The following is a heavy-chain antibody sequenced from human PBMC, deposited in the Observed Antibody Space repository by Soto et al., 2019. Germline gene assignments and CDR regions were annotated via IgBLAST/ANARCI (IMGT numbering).Heavy chain of an antibody. V-gene: IGHV3-23*01. Sequence: PGGSLRLSCAASGFTFSSYAMSWVRQAPGKGLEWVSAISGSGGSTYYADSVKGRFTISRDNSKNTLYLQMNSLRAEDTAVYYCAKVYRHCSGGSCYSHYYYGMDVWGQGTTVTVSS. CDR3: AKVYRHCSGGSCYSHYYYGMDV. J-gene: IGHJ6*02. CDR2: ISGSGGST. D-gene: IGHD2-15*01. CDR1: GFTFSSYA.